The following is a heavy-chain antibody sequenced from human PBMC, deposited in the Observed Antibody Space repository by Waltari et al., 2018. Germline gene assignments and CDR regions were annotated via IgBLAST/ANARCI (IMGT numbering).Heavy chain of an antibody. D-gene: IGHD3-16*01. J-gene: IGHJ4*02. CDR3: ARGPPISAKWELCWFDY. Sequence: EVQVVESGGGLIQTGGSLRLPCAASGFAVSDNYISWVRQAPGKGLEWVAVIYSGVSAYYADAVKGRFTISRDSSENTFYLQMSSLRVEDTAVYYCARGPPISAKWELCWFDYWGQGTLVTVSS. V-gene: IGHV3-53*01. CDR2: IYSGVSA. CDR1: GFAVSDNY.